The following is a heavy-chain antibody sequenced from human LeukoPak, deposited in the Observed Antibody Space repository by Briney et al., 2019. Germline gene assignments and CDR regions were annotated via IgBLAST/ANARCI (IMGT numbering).Heavy chain of an antibody. Sequence: ASVKVSCKASGYTFDGYYMHWVRQAPGQGLEWTGWINPNSGGTNYAQKFQGRVTMTRDTSISTAYMELSRLRSDDTAMYYCARGIQYYYHSGAYLDYWGQGTLVTVSS. CDR1: GYTFDGYY. D-gene: IGHD3-22*01. J-gene: IGHJ4*02. CDR3: ARGIQYYYHSGAYLDY. CDR2: INPNSGGT. V-gene: IGHV1-2*02.